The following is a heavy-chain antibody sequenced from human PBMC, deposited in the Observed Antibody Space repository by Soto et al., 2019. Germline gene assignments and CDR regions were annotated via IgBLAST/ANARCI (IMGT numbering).Heavy chain of an antibody. Sequence: QVQLQESGPGLVKPSETLSLTCTVSGGSISSYYWSWIRQPPGKGLEWIGYIYYSGSTNYNPSLKSRVTISVDTSKNQFSLKLSSVTAADTAVYYCARGNWNDVLSQWGYYYYGMDVWGQGTTVTVSS. CDR3: ARGNWNDVLSQWGYYYYGMDV. CDR1: GGSISSYY. D-gene: IGHD1-1*01. V-gene: IGHV4-59*01. J-gene: IGHJ6*02. CDR2: IYYSGST.